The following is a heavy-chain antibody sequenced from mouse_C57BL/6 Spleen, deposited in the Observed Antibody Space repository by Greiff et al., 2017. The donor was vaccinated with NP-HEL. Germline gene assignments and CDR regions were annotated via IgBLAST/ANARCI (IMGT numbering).Heavy chain of an antibody. CDR2: IYPGDGDT. V-gene: IGHV1-80*01. CDR1: GYAFSSYW. Sequence: QVQLQQSGAELVKPGASVKISCKASGYAFSSYWMNWVKQRPGKGLEWIGQIYPGDGDTNYNGKFKGKATLTADKSSSTAYMQLSSLTSEDSAVYFCARWGYDYVGFIAYWGQGTLVTVSA. D-gene: IGHD2-4*01. J-gene: IGHJ3*01. CDR3: ARWGYDYVGFIAY.